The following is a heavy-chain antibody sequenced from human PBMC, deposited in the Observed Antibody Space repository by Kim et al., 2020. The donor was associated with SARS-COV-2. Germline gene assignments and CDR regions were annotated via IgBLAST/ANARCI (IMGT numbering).Heavy chain of an antibody. V-gene: IGHV1-69*13. CDR1: GDTFNNFA. CDR2: IIPIFGTA. CDR3: AGSHDGVGYYHYQ. J-gene: IGHJ4*02. D-gene: IGHD3-22*01. Sequence: SVKVSCKASGDTFNNFAISWVRQAPGQGLEWMGGIIPIFGTANYARKFQDRLTITADESTSTDYMELSSLTSDDTAVYYCAGSHDGVGYYHYQWGQGTLVTVSS.